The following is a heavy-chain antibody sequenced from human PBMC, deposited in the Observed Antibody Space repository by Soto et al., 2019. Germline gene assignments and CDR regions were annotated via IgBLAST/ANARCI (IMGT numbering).Heavy chain of an antibody. V-gene: IGHV3-7*03. CDR2: IKQDGSEK. J-gene: IGHJ4*02. CDR3: ARVWSGGSFDY. CDR1: GFTFSSYW. D-gene: IGHD3-10*02. Sequence: GGSLRLSCAASGFTFSSYWMSWVRQAPGKGLEWVANIKQDGSEKYYVDSVKGRFTISRDNAKNSLYLQMNSLRAEDTAAYYCARVWSGGSFDYWGQGTLVTVSS.